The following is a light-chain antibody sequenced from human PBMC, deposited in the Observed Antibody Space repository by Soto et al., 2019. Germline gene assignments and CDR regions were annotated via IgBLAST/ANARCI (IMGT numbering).Light chain of an antibody. J-gene: IGKJ4*01. V-gene: IGKV1-17*03. Sequence: DIQMTQSPSAMSASVGDRVTITCRASQGIGNVLTWFQQKPGKVPKRLIYATSSLQDGVPARFSGTGSGTEFTLKISSLQPEDFATYYCLQHDSYPFTCGGGTKVEIK. CDR2: ATS. CDR1: QGIGNV. CDR3: LQHDSYPFT.